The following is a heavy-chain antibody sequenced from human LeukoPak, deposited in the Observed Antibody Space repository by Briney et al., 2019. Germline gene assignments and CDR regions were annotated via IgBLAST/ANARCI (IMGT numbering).Heavy chain of an antibody. V-gene: IGHV3-21*01. J-gene: IGHJ6*03. Sequence: PGGSLRLSCAASGFTFSSYSMNWVRQAPGKGLEWVSSISSSSSYIYYADSVKGRFTISRDNAKNSLYLQMNSLRAEDTAVYYCARGRYFDWLSNYYYYYYMDVWGKGTTVTISS. CDR1: GFTFSSYS. CDR3: ARGRYFDWLSNYYYYYYMDV. CDR2: ISSSSSYI. D-gene: IGHD3-9*01.